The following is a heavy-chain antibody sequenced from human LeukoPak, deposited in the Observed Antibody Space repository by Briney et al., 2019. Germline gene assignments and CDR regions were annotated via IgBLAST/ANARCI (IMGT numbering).Heavy chain of an antibody. CDR3: ARTGYGRDYYGMDV. Sequence: SETLSLTCSVSGGSTSGSYWSWVRQPPGKGLQWIGYIHYTGSTDYNPSLKSRVTISIDTPKNQVSLRATSVTAADTAVYYCARTGYGRDYYGMDVWGQGTTVTVSS. V-gene: IGHV4-59*01. J-gene: IGHJ6*02. D-gene: IGHD1-26*01. CDR1: GGSTSGSY. CDR2: IHYTGST.